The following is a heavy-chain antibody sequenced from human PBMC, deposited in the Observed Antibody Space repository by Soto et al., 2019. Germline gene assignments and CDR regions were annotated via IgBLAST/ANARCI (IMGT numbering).Heavy chain of an antibody. D-gene: IGHD5-18*01. J-gene: IGHJ4*02. CDR3: ASYRGYSYGYVTLGFDY. CDR1: GGSISSGDYY. Sequence: ASETLSLTCTVSGGSISSGDYYWSWIRQPPGKGLEWIGYIYYSGSTYYNPSLKSRVTISVDTSKNQFSLKLSSVTAADTAVYYCASYRGYSYGYVTLGFDYWGQGTLVTVSS. V-gene: IGHV4-30-4*01. CDR2: IYYSGST.